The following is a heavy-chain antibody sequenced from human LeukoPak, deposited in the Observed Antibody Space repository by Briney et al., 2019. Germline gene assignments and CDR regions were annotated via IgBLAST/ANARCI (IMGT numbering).Heavy chain of an antibody. V-gene: IGHV3-11*01. J-gene: IGHJ4*02. D-gene: IGHD3-3*01. CDR1: GFSFSDYY. CDR3: ARDTGPRTIFGVVIDQYFDY. Sequence: GGSLRLSCAVSGFSFSDYYMSWIRQAPGKGLGWVSYISSSGSTIYYADSVKGRLTISRDNAKNSMYLKMNSLRDEDTAVYYCARDTGPRTIFGVVIDQYFDYWGQGTLVTVSS. CDR2: ISSSGSTI.